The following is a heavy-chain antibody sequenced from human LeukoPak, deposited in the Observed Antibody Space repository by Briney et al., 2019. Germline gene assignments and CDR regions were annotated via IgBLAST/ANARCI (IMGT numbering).Heavy chain of an antibody. Sequence: AASLKISCKCSDYCITSYWIGWVRQMPGKGLEWMGIIYPGDSDTRYSPSFQGQVTISADKSITTAYLQWSSLKASDTAMYYCARHLTAIGSGWTWGQGTMVTVSS. J-gene: IGHJ5*02. V-gene: IGHV5-51*01. CDR1: DYCITSYW. D-gene: IGHD6-19*01. CDR2: IYPGDSDT. CDR3: ARHLTAIGSGWT.